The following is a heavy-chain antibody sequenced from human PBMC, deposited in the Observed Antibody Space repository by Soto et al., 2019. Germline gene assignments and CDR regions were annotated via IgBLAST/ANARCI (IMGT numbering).Heavy chain of an antibody. Sequence: SETLSLTCTVSGGSISSFYWSWIRQPAGKGLEWIGRIYSSGATNYTPSLKSRATMSVDTSKNEVSLDLKSVTAADTAVYYCARDRIVGTSYFDYWGQGILVTVSS. D-gene: IGHD1-26*01. CDR3: ARDRIVGTSYFDY. J-gene: IGHJ4*02. CDR1: GGSISSFY. CDR2: IYSSGAT. V-gene: IGHV4-4*07.